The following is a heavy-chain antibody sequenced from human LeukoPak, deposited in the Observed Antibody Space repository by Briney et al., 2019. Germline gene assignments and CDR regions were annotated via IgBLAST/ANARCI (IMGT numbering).Heavy chain of an antibody. V-gene: IGHV1-24*01. D-gene: IGHD6-19*01. J-gene: IGHJ5*02. CDR1: GYTLAELS. Sequence: ASVKVSCKVSGYTLAELSMHWVRQAPGKGLEWMGGFDPEDGETIYAQKFQGRVTMTEDTSTDTAYMELSSLRSEDTAVYYCATDAVAGTEGWFDPWGQGTLVTVSS. CDR2: FDPEDGET. CDR3: ATDAVAGTEGWFDP.